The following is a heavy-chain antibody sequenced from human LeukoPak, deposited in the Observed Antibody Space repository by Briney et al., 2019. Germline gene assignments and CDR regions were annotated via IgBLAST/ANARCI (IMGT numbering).Heavy chain of an antibody. Sequence: PSETLSLTCTVSGGSISSYYWSWIRQPPGKGLEWIGYIYYSGSTNYNPSLKSRVTISVDTSKTQFSLKLSSVTAADTAVYYCARGPRGLGMAGTFDYWGQGTLVTVSS. V-gene: IGHV4-59*12. D-gene: IGHD6-19*01. CDR3: ARGPRGLGMAGTFDY. CDR2: IYYSGST. CDR1: GGSISSYY. J-gene: IGHJ4*02.